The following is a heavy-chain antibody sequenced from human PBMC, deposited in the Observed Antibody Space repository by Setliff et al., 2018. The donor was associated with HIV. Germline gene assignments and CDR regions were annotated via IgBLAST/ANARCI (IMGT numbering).Heavy chain of an antibody. Sequence: SQTLSLTCAVYGGTFSGYYWSWIRQPPGKGLEWIGEVSHGGSTNYNPSLKSRVTMSVDTSKNQFSLNLSSVTAADTAVYYCARLKRYYYDSSGPYSFDVWGQGTMVTVS. J-gene: IGHJ3*01. CDR3: ARLKRYYYDSSGPYSFDV. CDR1: GGTFSGYY. D-gene: IGHD3-22*01. CDR2: VSHGGST. V-gene: IGHV4-34*01.